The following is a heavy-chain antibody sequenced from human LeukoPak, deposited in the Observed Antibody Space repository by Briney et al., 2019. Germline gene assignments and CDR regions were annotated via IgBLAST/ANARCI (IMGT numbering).Heavy chain of an antibody. V-gene: IGHV3-74*01. Sequence: GGSLRLSCAASGLNFTQYWMKCLGHAPGKGLVWVSRINGDGSDTGYADSVKGRFTISRDNAKKTLYLQMNSLRDEDTSVYYCARDQRGYYHMYVWGKGTTVTVSS. CDR3: ARDQRGYYHMYV. J-gene: IGHJ6*03. CDR2: INGDGSDT. CDR1: GLNFTQYW.